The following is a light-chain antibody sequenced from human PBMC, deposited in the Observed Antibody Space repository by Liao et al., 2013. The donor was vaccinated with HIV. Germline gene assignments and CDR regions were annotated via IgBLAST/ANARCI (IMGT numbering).Light chain of an antibody. CDR2: NDS. Sequence: SYELTQPPSVSVSPGQTARITCSGDALPKQYAHWYQQKSGQAPVLVIFNDSERPSGIPERFSGSKSGNTATLTIRGTQATDEAEYYCQVWDSFSTFVFGSGTQVTVL. V-gene: IGLV3-25*02. CDR1: ALPKQY. J-gene: IGLJ1*01. CDR3: QVWDSFSTFV.